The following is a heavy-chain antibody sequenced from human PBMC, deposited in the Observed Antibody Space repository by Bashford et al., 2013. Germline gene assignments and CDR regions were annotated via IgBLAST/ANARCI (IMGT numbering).Heavy chain of an antibody. Sequence: VRQAPGQGLEWMGGIIPIFGTANYAQKFQGRVTITADESTSTAYMELSSLRSEDTAVYYCARDEDIVVVVAATHYYYYGMDVVGPRDHGHRSP. CDR2: IIPIFGTA. J-gene: IGHJ6*02. D-gene: IGHD2-15*01. V-gene: IGHV1-69*01. CDR3: ARDEDIVVVVAATHYYYYGMDV.